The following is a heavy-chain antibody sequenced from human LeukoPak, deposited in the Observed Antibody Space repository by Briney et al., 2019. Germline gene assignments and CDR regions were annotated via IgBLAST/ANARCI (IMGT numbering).Heavy chain of an antibody. Sequence: GASVKVSCRTSGYSFTSQDMHWVRQAPGQSLEWMGCINPGNGDTKYSQEFQGRVTITRDTSATTAYMELSSLRCDDMAVYYCTLYNYWGQGTLVTISS. CDR2: INPGNGDT. CDR1: GYSFTSQD. J-gene: IGHJ4*02. D-gene: IGHD2-2*02. CDR3: TLYNY. V-gene: IGHV1-3*03.